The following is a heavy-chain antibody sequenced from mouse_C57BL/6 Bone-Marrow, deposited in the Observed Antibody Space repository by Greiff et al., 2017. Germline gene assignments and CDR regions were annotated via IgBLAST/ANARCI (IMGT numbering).Heavy chain of an antibody. CDR3: AREPHYYGSSY. CDR2: ISDGGSYT. V-gene: IGHV5-4*01. D-gene: IGHD1-1*01. Sequence: EVKVVESGGGLVKPGGSLKLSCAASGFTFSSYAMSWVRQTPEKRLEWVATISDGGSYTYYPDNVKGRFTISRDNAKNNLYLQMSHLKSEDTAMYYGAREPHYYGSSYWGQGTTLTVAS. J-gene: IGHJ2*01. CDR1: GFTFSSYA.